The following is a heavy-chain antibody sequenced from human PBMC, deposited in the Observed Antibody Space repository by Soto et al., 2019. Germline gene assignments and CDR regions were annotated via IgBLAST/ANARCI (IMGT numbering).Heavy chain of an antibody. CDR1: GFTFSSYG. CDR3: ARGGFHDYGDRFDY. J-gene: IGHJ4*02. CDR2: IWYDGSNR. D-gene: IGHD4-17*01. Sequence: QVQLVESGGGVVQPGRSLRLSCAASGFTFSSYGMHWVRQAPGKGLEWVAVIWYDGSNRYYAGSVKGRFTISRDNSKNTLYLQMNSLRAEDTAVYYCARGGFHDYGDRFDYWGQGTLVSVSS. V-gene: IGHV3-33*01.